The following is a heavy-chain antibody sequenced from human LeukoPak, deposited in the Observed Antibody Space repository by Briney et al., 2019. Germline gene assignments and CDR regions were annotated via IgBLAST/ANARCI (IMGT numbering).Heavy chain of an antibody. CDR1: GGSISSYY. CDR3: ARHTDWFDP. V-gene: IGHV4-59*08. CDR2: IYYSGST. J-gene: IGHJ5*02. Sequence: SETLSLTCTVSGGSISSYYWSWIRQPPGKGLEWIGYIYYSGSTNYNPSLKSRVTISVDTSKNQFSLRLSSVTAADTAVYYCARHTDWFDPWGQGTLVTVSS.